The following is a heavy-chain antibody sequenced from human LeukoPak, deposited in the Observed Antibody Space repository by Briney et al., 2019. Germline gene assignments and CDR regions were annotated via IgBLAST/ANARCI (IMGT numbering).Heavy chain of an antibody. J-gene: IGHJ4*02. D-gene: IGHD3-3*01. V-gene: IGHV4-39*07. CDR1: GGSISSSSYY. Sequence: PSEALSLTCTVSGGSISSSSYYWGWIRQPPGKGLEWIGSIYYSGSTYYIPSLKSRVTISVDTSKNQFSPKLSSVTAADTAVYYCAKGGLRLRFLEWLLIDYWGQGTLVIVSS. CDR2: IYYSGST. CDR3: AKGGLRLRFLEWLLIDY.